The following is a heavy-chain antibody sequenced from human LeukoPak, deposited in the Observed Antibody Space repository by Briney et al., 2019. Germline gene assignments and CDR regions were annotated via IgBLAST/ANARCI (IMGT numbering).Heavy chain of an antibody. CDR2: IGRSDNIR. CDR1: GFSLSSYE. J-gene: IGHJ4*02. D-gene: IGHD3-22*01. V-gene: IGHV3-48*03. CDR3: AKDARGSGYWTFDY. Sequence: PGGSLRLSCAASGFSLSSYEMNWVRQAPGKGLEWISHIGRSDNIRHYADSVKGRFSISRDNAKNSLYLQMNNLTAEDTALYYCAKDARGSGYWTFDYWGQGTLVTVSS.